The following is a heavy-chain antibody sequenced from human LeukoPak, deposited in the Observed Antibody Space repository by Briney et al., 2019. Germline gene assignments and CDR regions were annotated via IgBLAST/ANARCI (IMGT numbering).Heavy chain of an antibody. D-gene: IGHD1-26*01. V-gene: IGHV4-59*08. J-gene: IGHJ6*02. CDR1: GGSISSYY. CDR2: IYYSGST. Sequence: SETLSLTCTVSGGSISSYYWSWVRQPPGKGLEWLGYIYYSGSTNYNPSLKSRVTISVDTSKNQFSLKLSSVTAADTAVYYCARHGLGRPYYGMDVWGQGTTVTVSS. CDR3: ARHGLGRPYYGMDV.